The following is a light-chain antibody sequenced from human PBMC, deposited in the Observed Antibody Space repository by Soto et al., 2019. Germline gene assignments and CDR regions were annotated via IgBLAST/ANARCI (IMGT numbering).Light chain of an antibody. CDR3: QHYNSSPHT. Sequence: GDRVTITCRASQSISGWLAWYQQKPGKAPKLLIYDASSLESGVPSRFSGSGSGTESTLTISSLQPDDFATYYCQHYNSSPHTFGQGTKVDIK. CDR2: DAS. J-gene: IGKJ1*01. V-gene: IGKV1-5*01. CDR1: QSISGW.